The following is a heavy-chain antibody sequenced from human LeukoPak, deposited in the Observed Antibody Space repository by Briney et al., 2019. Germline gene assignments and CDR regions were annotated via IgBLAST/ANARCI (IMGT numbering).Heavy chain of an antibody. V-gene: IGHV4-39*01. Sequence: PSETLSLTCTVSGGSISNSNYYWGWIRQPPGQGLEWIGSIYYSGSTYYNPSLKSRVTISVDTSKNQFALTLSSVAAADTALYFCARLAIVGATTGNLDYWGQGTLVTVSS. J-gene: IGHJ4*02. CDR1: GGSISNSNYY. D-gene: IGHD1-26*01. CDR3: ARLAIVGATTGNLDY. CDR2: IYYSGST.